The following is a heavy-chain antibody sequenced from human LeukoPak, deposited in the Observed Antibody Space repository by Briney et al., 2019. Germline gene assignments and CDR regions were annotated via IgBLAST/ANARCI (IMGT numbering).Heavy chain of an antibody. D-gene: IGHD1-26*01. CDR1: GGSVSSYY. V-gene: IGHV4-4*07. CDR3: ARHIVGATGVDY. J-gene: IGHJ4*02. CDR2: IYTSGTT. Sequence: SETLSLTCTVSGGSVSSYYWSWIRQPAGKGLEWIGRIYTSGTTNYNPSLKSRVTMSVDTFKNQFSLKLSSVTAADTAVYYCARHIVGATGVDYWGQGTLVTVSS.